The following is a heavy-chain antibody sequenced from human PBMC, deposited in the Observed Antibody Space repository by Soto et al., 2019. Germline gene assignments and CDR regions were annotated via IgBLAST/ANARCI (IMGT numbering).Heavy chain of an antibody. J-gene: IGHJ4*02. CDR1: GFTFSSYS. Sequence: EVQLVESGGGLVQPGGSLRLSCAASGFTFSSYSMNWVRQAPGKGLAWVSDISSRSSTIYYADSVKGRFTISRDNAKNSLYLQINSLRAEDTAVYYCARDVGGEAAPDVFDYWGQGTMVTVAA. CDR2: ISSRSSTI. CDR3: ARDVGGEAAPDVFDY. V-gene: IGHV3-48*01. D-gene: IGHD2-21*01.